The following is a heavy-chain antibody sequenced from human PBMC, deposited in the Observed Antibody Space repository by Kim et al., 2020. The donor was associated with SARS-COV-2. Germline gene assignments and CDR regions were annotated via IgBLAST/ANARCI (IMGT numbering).Heavy chain of an antibody. V-gene: IGHV3-74*03. CDR2: ITDTGITQ. Sequence: GGSLRLSCAASGFNFRNYFMNWVRQAPGKGPVWISRITDTGITQRYADSVKGGYTTSRDNTKNTLDLKMTSLRDEDTAIYDCARDGWFTNNGWYFDLWGRSTLVTVSS. J-gene: IGHJ2*01. CDR1: GFNFRNYF. CDR3: ARDGWFTNNGWYFDL. D-gene: IGHD2-15*01.